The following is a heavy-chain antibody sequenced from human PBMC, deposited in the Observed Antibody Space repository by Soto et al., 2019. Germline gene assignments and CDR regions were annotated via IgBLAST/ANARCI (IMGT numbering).Heavy chain of an antibody. CDR3: ARAGGVRYFDWFLTPAPGFPEY. CDR2: ISYDGSNK. CDR1: GFTFSSYA. V-gene: IGHV3-30-3*01. D-gene: IGHD3-9*01. Sequence: TGGSLRLSCAASGFTFSSYAMHWVRQAPGKGLEWVAVISYDGSNKYYADSVKGRFTISRDNSKNTLYLQMNSLRAEDTAVYYCARAGGVRYFDWFLTPAPGFPEYWGQGTLVTVSS. J-gene: IGHJ4*02.